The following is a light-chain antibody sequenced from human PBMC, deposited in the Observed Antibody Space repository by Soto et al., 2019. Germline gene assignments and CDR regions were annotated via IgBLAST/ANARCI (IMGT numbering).Light chain of an antibody. CDR1: QSVSSN. CDR2: GSS. CDR3: HQYQSWPLT. J-gene: IGKJ4*01. Sequence: EIVMTQSPATLSVSPGERVTLSCRASQSVSSNLALYQEKLGQDPRLLIYGSSARATVIPATFSGSGSKTEFTLTISCLQSEVLVAYYSHQYQSWPLTFGEGTKVEIK. V-gene: IGKV3-15*01.